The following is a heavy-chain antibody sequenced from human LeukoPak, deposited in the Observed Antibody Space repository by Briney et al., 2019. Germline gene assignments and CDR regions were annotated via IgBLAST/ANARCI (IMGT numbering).Heavy chain of an antibody. D-gene: IGHD6-13*01. CDR3: AKLVSWFNY. CDR1: GFNFHNFA. V-gene: IGHV3-30*18. J-gene: IGHJ4*02. Sequence: GGSLRLSCEASGFNFHNFAMHWVRQAPGKGLEWVAVISYDGSNKYYADSVKGRFTISRNNSKNTLYLQMNSLRAEDTAVYYCAKLVSWFNYWGQGTLVTVSS. CDR2: ISYDGSNK.